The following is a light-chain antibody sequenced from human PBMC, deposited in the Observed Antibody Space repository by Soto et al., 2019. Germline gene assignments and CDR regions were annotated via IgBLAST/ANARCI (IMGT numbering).Light chain of an antibody. CDR2: KAS. CDR1: QSISNW. V-gene: IGKV1-5*03. J-gene: IGKJ4*01. CDR3: QQYNSFPLT. Sequence: DLQMTQSPSTLSASVGDRVTITCRASQSISNWLAWYQQNPGKAPNLLIYKASSLESGVPSRFSGSGSGTEFTLTISSLQPDDFATYYGQQYNSFPLTCGGGTKVEIK.